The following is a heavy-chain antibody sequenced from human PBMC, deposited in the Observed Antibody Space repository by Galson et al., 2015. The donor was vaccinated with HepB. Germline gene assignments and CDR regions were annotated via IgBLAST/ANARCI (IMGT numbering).Heavy chain of an antibody. D-gene: IGHD4-17*01. J-gene: IGHJ4*02. V-gene: IGHV3-30*03. CDR1: GFTFSSYG. CDR3: ARDKGDYGDFWGWFDY. Sequence: SLRLSCAASGFTFSSYGMHWVRQAPGKGLEWVAVISYDGSNKYYADSVKGRFTISRDNSKNTLYLQMNSLRAEDTAVYYCARDKGDYGDFWGWFDYWGQGTLVTVSS. CDR2: ISYDGSNK.